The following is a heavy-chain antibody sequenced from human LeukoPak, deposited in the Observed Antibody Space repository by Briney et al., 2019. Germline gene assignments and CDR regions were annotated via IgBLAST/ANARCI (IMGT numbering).Heavy chain of an antibody. Sequence: GGSLRLSCEVSGFTFSSYWMNWVRQAPGKGLEWVANIKQDGSDKYYVDSVKGRFTISRDNAKNSLYLQMNSLRVEDTAIYYCVKNDGWFHLAQWGQGTLVTVSS. CDR2: IKQDGSDK. D-gene: IGHD6-19*01. J-gene: IGHJ4*02. CDR1: GFTFSSYW. CDR3: VKNDGWFHLAQ. V-gene: IGHV3-7*03.